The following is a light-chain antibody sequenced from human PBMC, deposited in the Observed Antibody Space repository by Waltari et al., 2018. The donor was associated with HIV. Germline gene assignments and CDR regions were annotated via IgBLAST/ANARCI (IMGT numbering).Light chain of an antibody. Sequence: QSALTQPASVSGSPGQSITISCDVNDYEYVSWYQQHPVKAPQVIIYEVSNRPSGRSFLFSGSKSGNTATLTISGLQPEDEADYFCTSYVSGSTPVFGRGTKVTVL. CDR1: DVNDYEY. V-gene: IGLV2-14*01. CDR2: EVS. CDR3: TSYVSGSTPV. J-gene: IGLJ2*01.